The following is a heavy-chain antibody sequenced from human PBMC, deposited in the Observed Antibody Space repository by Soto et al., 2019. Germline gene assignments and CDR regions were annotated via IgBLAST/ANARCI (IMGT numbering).Heavy chain of an antibody. D-gene: IGHD2-2*01. J-gene: IGHJ6*03. CDR3: ARDLSSTSNYMDV. V-gene: IGHV3-33*01. Sequence: VAVIWYDGSNKYYADSVKGRFTISRDNSKNTLYLQMNSLRAEDTAVYYCARDLSSTSNYMDVWGKGTTVTVSS. CDR2: IWYDGSNK.